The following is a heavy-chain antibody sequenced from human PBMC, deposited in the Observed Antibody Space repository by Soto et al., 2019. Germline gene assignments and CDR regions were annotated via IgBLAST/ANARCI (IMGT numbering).Heavy chain of an antibody. CDR1: GFTFSSYG. D-gene: IGHD6-13*01. Sequence: QVQLVESGGGVVQPGRSLRLSCAASGFTFSSYGMHWVRQAPGKGLEWVAVIWYDGTNKYYADSVKGRFTISRDNSKNTLYLQMNSLRAEDTAVYYCARDRGVAAGTRYYYGMDVWGQGTTVTVSS. CDR3: ARDRGVAAGTRYYYGMDV. CDR2: IWYDGTNK. V-gene: IGHV3-33*01. J-gene: IGHJ6*02.